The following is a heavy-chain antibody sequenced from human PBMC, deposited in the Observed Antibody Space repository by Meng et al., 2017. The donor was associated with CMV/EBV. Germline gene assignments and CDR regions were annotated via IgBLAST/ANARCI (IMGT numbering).Heavy chain of an antibody. J-gene: IGHJ4*02. Sequence: VQLVQSGADVKKPGASVKVCCKASGYTFTHHGISWVRTAPGQGLEWMGWISGYNDNTKYARHLQGRVTMTTDTSTNTAYMELRSLRSDDTAIYYCARDTMMIMSFDHWGPGTLVTVSS. D-gene: IGHD3-22*01. V-gene: IGHV1-18*01. CDR1: GYTFTHHG. CDR3: ARDTMMIMSFDH. CDR2: ISGYNDNT.